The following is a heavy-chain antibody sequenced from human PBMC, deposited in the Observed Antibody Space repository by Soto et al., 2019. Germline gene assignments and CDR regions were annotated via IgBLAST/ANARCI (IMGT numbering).Heavy chain of an antibody. D-gene: IGHD3-22*01. CDR2: ISASGGST. V-gene: IGHV3-23*01. Sequence: PGGSLRFSCVASGFTFSIYGMSWVRQAPGKGLQWVSAISASGGSTYYAVSVKGRFTISRDNSKNTLYLQMNSLRAEDTAIYYCARPDYYESNGYYDYWGQGTQVTVSS. J-gene: IGHJ4*02. CDR3: ARPDYYESNGYYDY. CDR1: GFTFSIYG.